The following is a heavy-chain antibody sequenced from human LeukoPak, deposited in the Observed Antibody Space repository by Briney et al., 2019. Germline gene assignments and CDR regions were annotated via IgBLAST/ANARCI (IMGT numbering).Heavy chain of an antibody. CDR1: GGSFSGYY. V-gene: IGHV4-34*01. J-gene: IGHJ5*02. CDR2: INHSRST. CDR3: ARGHLLGSHFSRYDFWSGSPNNWFDP. Sequence: PSETLSLTCAVYGGSFSGYYWSWIRQPPGKGLEWIGEINHSRSTNYNPSLKSRVTISVDTSKNQFSLKLSSVTAADTAVYYCARGHLLGSHFSRYDFWSGSPNNWFDPWGQGTLVTVSS. D-gene: IGHD3-3*01.